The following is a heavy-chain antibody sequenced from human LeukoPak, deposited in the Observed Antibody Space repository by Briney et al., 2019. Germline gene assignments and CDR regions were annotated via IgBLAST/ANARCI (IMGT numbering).Heavy chain of an antibody. J-gene: IGHJ4*02. D-gene: IGHD6-13*01. CDR3: ARGKRVAASAGGY. CDR2: ISSSSSYI. CDR1: GFTFSSYS. V-gene: IGHV3-21*01. Sequence: GGSLRLSCAASGFTFSSYSMNWVRQAPRKGLEWVSSISSSSSYIYYADSVKGRFTISRDNAKNSLYLQMNSLRAEDTAVYYCARGKRVAASAGGYWGQGTLVTVSS.